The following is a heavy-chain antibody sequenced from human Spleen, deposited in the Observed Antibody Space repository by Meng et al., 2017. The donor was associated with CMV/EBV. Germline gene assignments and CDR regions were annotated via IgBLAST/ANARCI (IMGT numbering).Heavy chain of an antibody. Sequence: QGQLQESGAGLVKPSETLPHTLTVTVGSIRSYYWSWIRQPAEKGLEWIGRIYTSGSTNYNPSLKSRVTMSVDTSKNQFSLKLSSVTAADTAVYYCARDPAAFDFWGQGILVTVSS. J-gene: IGHJ4*02. CDR3: ARDPAAFDF. CDR2: IYTSGST. CDR1: VGSIRSYY. V-gene: IGHV4-4*07. D-gene: IGHD6-25*01.